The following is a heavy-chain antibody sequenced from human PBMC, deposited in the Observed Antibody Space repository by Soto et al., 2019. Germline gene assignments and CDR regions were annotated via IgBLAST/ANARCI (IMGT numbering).Heavy chain of an antibody. CDR2: ISSTTNYI. CDR3: ARESEDLTSNFDY. CDR1: GFTFTRYS. V-gene: IGHV3-21*06. Sequence: GGSLRLSCAASGFTFTRYSMNWVRQAPGKGLEWVSSISSTTNYIYYGDSMKGRFTISRDNAKNSLYLEMNSLRAEDTAVYYCARESEDLTSNFDYWGQGTLVTSPQ. J-gene: IGHJ4*02.